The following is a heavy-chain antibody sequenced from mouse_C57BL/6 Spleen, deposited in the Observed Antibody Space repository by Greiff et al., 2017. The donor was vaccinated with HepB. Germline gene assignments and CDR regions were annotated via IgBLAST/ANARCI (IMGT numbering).Heavy chain of an antibody. J-gene: IGHJ4*01. CDR1: GYTFTSYW. V-gene: IGHV1-69*01. Sequence: VQLQQPGAELVMPGASVKLSCKASGYTFTSYWMHWVKQRPGQGLEWIGEIDPSDSYTNYNQKFKGKSTLTVDKSSSTAYMQLSSLTSEDSAVYYCARGGLTMDYWGQGTSVTVSS. CDR3: ARGGLTMDY. CDR2: IDPSDSYT. D-gene: IGHD2-2*01.